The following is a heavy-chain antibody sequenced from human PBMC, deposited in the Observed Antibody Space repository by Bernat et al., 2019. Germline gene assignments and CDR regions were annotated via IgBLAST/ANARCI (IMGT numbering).Heavy chain of an antibody. CDR1: GFTVSSNY. V-gene: IGHV3-66*01. Sequence: EVQLVESGGGLVQPGGSLRLSCAASGFTVSSNYMSWVRQAPGKGLEWVSVIYSGGSTYYTDSVKGRFTISRDNSKNTLYLQMNSLRAEDTAVYYCARDPHIAVAHDYWGQGTLVTVSS. CDR2: IYSGGST. J-gene: IGHJ4*02. D-gene: IGHD6-19*01. CDR3: ARDPHIAVAHDY.